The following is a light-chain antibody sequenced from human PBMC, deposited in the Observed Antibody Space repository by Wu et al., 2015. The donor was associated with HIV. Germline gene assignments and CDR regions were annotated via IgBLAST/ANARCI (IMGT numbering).Light chain of an antibody. V-gene: IGKV1-5*01. CDR1: QTITYY. J-gene: IGKJ1*01. CDR3: QQYNSYST. Sequence: DIQMTQSPSSLSASVGDRVTITCRASQTITYYLNWYQQKPGKAPKLLIYAASSLQSWVPSRFSGSGSGTEFTLTISSLQPDDFATYYCQQYNSYSTFGQGTKVE. CDR2: AAS.